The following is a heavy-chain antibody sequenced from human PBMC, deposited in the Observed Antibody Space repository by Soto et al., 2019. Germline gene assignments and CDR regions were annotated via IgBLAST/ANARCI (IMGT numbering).Heavy chain of an antibody. V-gene: IGHV3-21*06. CDR3: ARAAALAGKLDL. J-gene: IGHJ4*02. D-gene: IGHD6-19*01. Sequence: EVQLVESGGGLVKPGGTVRLSCEASGFTFTSDSMTWVRQAPGKGLEWVSSISSHGRDIFYADSVKGRFTISRDNAKAALHLQMNSLTGEDSAGYYCARAAALAGKLDLGGQGTLVTFSS. CDR2: ISSHGRDI. CDR1: GFTFTSDS.